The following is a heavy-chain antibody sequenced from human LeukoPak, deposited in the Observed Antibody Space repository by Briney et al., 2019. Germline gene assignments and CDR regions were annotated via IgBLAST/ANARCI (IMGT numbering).Heavy chain of an antibody. CDR3: ARGRLFLSGWQKYFDY. CDR1: GGSFSGYY. J-gene: IGHJ4*02. Sequence: SETLSLTCAVYGGSFSGYYWSWIRQPPGKGLEWIGEINHSGSTNYNPSLKSRVTISVDTSKNQFSLKLSSVTAADTAVYYCARGRLFLSGWQKYFDYWGQGTLVTVSS. V-gene: IGHV4-34*01. D-gene: IGHD6-19*01. CDR2: INHSGST.